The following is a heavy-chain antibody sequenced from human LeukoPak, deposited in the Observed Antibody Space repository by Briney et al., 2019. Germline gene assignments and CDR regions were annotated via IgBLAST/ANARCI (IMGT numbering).Heavy chain of an antibody. CDR1: GFTFSSYA. J-gene: IGHJ4*02. CDR3: AREGGYSYGYGDY. Sequence: GRSLRLSCAASGFTFSSYAMHWVRQAPGKGLEWVAVISYDGSNKYYADSVKGRFTISRDNSKNTLYLQMNSLRAEDTAVYYCAREGGYSYGYGDYWSQGTLVTVSS. D-gene: IGHD5-18*01. V-gene: IGHV3-30*04. CDR2: ISYDGSNK.